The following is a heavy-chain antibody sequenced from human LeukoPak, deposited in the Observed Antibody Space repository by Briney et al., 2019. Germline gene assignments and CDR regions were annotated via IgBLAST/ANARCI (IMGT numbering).Heavy chain of an antibody. CDR1: GGSISSSSYY. V-gene: IGHV4-39*01. D-gene: IGHD6-19*01. J-gene: IGHJ4*02. Sequence: SETLSLTCTVSGGSISSSSYYWGWIRQPPGKGLEWIGTMYYSGSTYYNPSLKSRVTISVDTSENQFSLGLSSVTAADTAVYYCGRRAVAGHFDYWGQGALVTVSS. CDR2: MYYSGST. CDR3: GRRAVAGHFDY.